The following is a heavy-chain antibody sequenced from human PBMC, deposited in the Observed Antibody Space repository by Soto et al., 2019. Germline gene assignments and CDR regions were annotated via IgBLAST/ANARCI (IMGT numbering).Heavy chain of an antibody. J-gene: IGHJ6*02. CDR3: ARDSPYSSGPIGGYYYGMDV. Sequence: GPGPGQPSETLSLTCTVSGGSVSSGSYYWSWIRQPPGKGLEWIGYIYYSGSTNYNPSLKSRVTISVDTSKNQFSLKLSSVTAADTAVYYCARDSPYSSGPIGGYYYGMDVWGQGTTVTVSS. V-gene: IGHV4-61*01. CDR2: IYYSGST. D-gene: IGHD6-19*01. CDR1: GGSVSSGSYY.